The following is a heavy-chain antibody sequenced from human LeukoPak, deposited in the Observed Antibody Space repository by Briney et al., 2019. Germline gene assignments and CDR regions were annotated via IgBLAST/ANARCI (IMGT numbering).Heavy chain of an antibody. CDR1: GFTFSSYW. V-gene: IGHV3-7*01. J-gene: IGHJ4*02. Sequence: PGGSLRLSCAASGFTFSSYWMSWVRQPPGKGLEWVANIKHDGSEKYYVDSVKGRFTISRDNAKNSLYLQMNSLRGEDTAVYYCAKEGGNTLCFDYWGQGTLVTVSS. CDR2: IKHDGSEK. D-gene: IGHD4-23*01. CDR3: AKEGGNTLCFDY.